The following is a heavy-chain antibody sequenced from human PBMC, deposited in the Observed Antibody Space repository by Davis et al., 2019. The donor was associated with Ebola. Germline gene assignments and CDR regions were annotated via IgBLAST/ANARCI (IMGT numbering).Heavy chain of an antibody. V-gene: IGHV3-48*01. J-gene: IGHJ4*02. CDR1: GFTFSNYD. CDR3: ASGTAAWF. D-gene: IGHD1-14*01. Sequence: GESLKISCAASGFTFSNYDMNWVRQAPGKGLAWVSNIHADTSRKSYSDSVKGRFTISSDNAKNSLYLQMNSLGAEDTAVYNCASGTAAWFWGQGTLVTVSS. CDR2: IHADTSRK.